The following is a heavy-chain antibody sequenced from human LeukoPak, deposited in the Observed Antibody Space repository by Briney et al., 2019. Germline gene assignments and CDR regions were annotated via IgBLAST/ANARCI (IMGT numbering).Heavy chain of an antibody. CDR3: AREGRGYKVAKFDY. CDR1: GFTFDNYG. J-gene: IGHJ4*02. V-gene: IGHV3-30*03. Sequence: PGGSLRLSCAASGFTFDNYGMHWVRQAPGKGLEWVAIISYDGSDKYYADSVKGRFTISRDNAKNSLYLQMNSLRAEDTAVYYCAREGRGYKVAKFDYCGQGTLVTVSS. D-gene: IGHD3-22*01. CDR2: ISYDGSDK.